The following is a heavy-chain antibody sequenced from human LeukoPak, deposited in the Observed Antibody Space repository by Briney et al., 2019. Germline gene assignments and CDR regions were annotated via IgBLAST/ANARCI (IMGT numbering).Heavy chain of an antibody. Sequence: SETLSLTCTVSGGSVSSYYWSWIRQPPGKGLEWIGNIYISGSTNYNPSLKSRVTISVDTSKNQFSLRLSSVTAADTAVYYCARHGVDTDYFDYWGQGTLVTVS. V-gene: IGHV4-4*09. J-gene: IGHJ4*02. CDR1: GGSVSSYY. D-gene: IGHD5-18*01. CDR3: ARHGVDTDYFDY. CDR2: IYISGST.